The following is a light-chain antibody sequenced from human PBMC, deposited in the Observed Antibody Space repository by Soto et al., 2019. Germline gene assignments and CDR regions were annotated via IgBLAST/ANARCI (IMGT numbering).Light chain of an antibody. V-gene: IGLV2-14*01. Sequence: QSALTQPASVSGSPGQSITISCPGTSSDVGGYNFVSWYQQLPGKAPKLIIYEVSNRPSGVSNRFSGSKSGNTASLTISGLQAEDEADYYCSSYTSARGVFGGGTKLTVL. CDR1: SSDVGGYNF. CDR2: EVS. CDR3: SSYTSARGV. J-gene: IGLJ2*01.